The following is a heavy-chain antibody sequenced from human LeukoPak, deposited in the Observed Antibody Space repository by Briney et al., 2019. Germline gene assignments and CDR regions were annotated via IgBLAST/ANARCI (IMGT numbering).Heavy chain of an antibody. CDR2: ISSSSSHI. V-gene: IGHV3-21*01. CDR1: GFTFNTYS. D-gene: IGHD6-19*01. Sequence: GGSLRLSCAASGFTFNTYSMNWVRQAPGKGLEWVSSISSSSSHIYYADSVKGRFTISRDNAKNSLYLQMNSLRAEDTAVYYCARAMAGVYYYYYMDVWGKGTTVTISS. J-gene: IGHJ6*03. CDR3: ARAMAGVYYYYYMDV.